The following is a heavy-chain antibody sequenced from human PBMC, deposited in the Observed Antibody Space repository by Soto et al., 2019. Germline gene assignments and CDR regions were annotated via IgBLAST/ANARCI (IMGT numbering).Heavy chain of an antibody. V-gene: IGHV1-69*02. D-gene: IGHD3-9*01. CDR3: ARGLNYDILTGYSSSDYYYYMDV. Sequence: SVKVSCKDSGGTFSSYTISWVRQAPGQGLEWMGRIIPILGIANYAQKFQGRVTITADKSTSTAYMELISLRSEDTAVYYCARGLNYDILTGYSSSDYYYYMDVWGKGTTVTVSS. CDR1: GGTFSSYT. J-gene: IGHJ6*03. CDR2: IIPILGIA.